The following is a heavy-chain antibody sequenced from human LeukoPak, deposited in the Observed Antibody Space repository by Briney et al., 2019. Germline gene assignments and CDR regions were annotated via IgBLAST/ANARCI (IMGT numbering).Heavy chain of an antibody. Sequence: ASVKVSCKASGYTFTSYAMHWVRQAPGQRLEWMGWINAGNGNTKYSQKFQGRVTITRDTSASTAYMELRSLRSDDTAVYYCARVRFGENWFDPWGQGTLVTVSS. D-gene: IGHD3-10*01. V-gene: IGHV1-3*01. CDR2: INAGNGNT. J-gene: IGHJ5*02. CDR1: GYTFTSYA. CDR3: ARVRFGENWFDP.